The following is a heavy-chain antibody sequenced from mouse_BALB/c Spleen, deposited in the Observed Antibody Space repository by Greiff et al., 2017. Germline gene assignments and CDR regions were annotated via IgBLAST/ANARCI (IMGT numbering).Heavy chain of an antibody. CDR1: GYAFTNYW. V-gene: IGHV1-63*01. D-gene: IGHD2-10*02. CDR2: IYPGSGNT. J-gene: IGHJ1*01. Sequence: LQESGAELVRPGTSVKISCKASGYAFTNYWLGWVKQRPGHGLEWIGDIYPGSGNTYYNEKFKGKATLTADKSSSTAYMQLSSLTSDDSAVYFCAGYGNYGGFDVWGAGTTVTVSS. CDR3: AGYGNYGGFDV.